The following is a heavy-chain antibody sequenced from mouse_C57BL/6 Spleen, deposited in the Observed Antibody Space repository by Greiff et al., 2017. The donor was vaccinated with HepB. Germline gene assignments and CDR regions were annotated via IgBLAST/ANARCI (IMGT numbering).Heavy chain of an antibody. CDR1: GYTFTNYW. CDR3: ARDWDERGHFDY. D-gene: IGHD4-1*01. V-gene: IGHV1-63*01. Sequence: VQLVESGAELVRPGTSVKMSCKASGYTFTNYWIGWAKQRPGHGLEWIGDIYPGGGYTNYNEKFKGKATLTADKSSSTAYMQFSSLTSEDSAIYYCARDWDERGHFDYWGQGTTLTVSS. J-gene: IGHJ2*01. CDR2: IYPGGGYT.